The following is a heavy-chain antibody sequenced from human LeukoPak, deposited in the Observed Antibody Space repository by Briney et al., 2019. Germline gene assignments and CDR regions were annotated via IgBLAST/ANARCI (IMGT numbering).Heavy chain of an antibody. CDR1: GYTFTSNY. D-gene: IGHD1-26*01. CDR2: INPNSGGT. CDR3: ARERDGAGGWFDP. Sequence: GASVKVSCKAFGYTFTSNYMHWVRQAPGQGLEWMGWINPNSGGTNYAQKFQGRVTMTRDTSISTAYMELSRLRSDDTAVYYCARERDGAGGWFDPGGQGTLVTVSA. J-gene: IGHJ5*02. V-gene: IGHV1-2*02.